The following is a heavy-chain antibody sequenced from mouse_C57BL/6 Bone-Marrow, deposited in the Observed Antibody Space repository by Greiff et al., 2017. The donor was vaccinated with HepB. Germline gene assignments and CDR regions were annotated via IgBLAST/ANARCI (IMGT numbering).Heavy chain of an antibody. Sequence: VQGVESGPGLVAPSQSLSITCTVSGFSLTSYGVDWVRQSPGKGLEWLGVIWGVGSTNYNSALKSRLSISKDNSKSQVFLKMNSLQTDDTAMYYCASRDDYDGKGLFAYWGQGTLVTVSA. CDR3: ASRDDYDGKGLFAY. CDR2: IWGVGST. D-gene: IGHD2-4*01. CDR1: GFSLTSYG. V-gene: IGHV2-6*01. J-gene: IGHJ3*01.